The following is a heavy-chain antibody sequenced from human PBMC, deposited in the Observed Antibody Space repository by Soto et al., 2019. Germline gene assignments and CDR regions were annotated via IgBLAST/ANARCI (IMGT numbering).Heavy chain of an antibody. CDR1: GYTFTNYG. D-gene: IGHD5-18*01. V-gene: IGHV1-18*01. CDR2: INAYNGNT. CDR3: ARDQAMAQFDY. J-gene: IGHJ4*02. Sequence: QVQLVQSGAEVKKPGASVKVSCKASGYTFTNYGISWVRQAPGQGLEWMGWINAYNGNTKYAQKLQDRVTMTTDTSTSTAYMELRILRSDDTAVYYCARDQAMAQFDYWGQGTLVTVSS.